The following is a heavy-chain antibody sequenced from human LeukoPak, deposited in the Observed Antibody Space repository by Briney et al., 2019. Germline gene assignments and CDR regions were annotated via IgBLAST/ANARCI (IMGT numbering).Heavy chain of an antibody. Sequence: GGSLRLSCAASGFTFSNYAMSWVRQTPGKGLECVSVVTGSGGDTYYTGSVNGRFTISRDNSKNTLYLQMNSLRAEDTAVYYCAKDRGGSDYWGQGTLVTVSS. J-gene: IGHJ4*02. CDR2: VTGSGGDT. V-gene: IGHV3-23*01. D-gene: IGHD1-26*01. CDR3: AKDRGGSDY. CDR1: GFTFSNYA.